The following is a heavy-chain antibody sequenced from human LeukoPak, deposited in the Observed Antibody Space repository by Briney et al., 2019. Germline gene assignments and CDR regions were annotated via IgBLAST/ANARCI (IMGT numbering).Heavy chain of an antibody. CDR2: IYYSGST. V-gene: IGHV4-39*07. CDR1: GGSISSSSYY. J-gene: IGHJ4*02. Sequence: SETLSLTCTVSGGSISSSSYYWGWIRQPPGKGLEWIGSIYYSGSTNYNPSLKSRVTISVDTSKNQFSLKLSSVTAADTAVYYCARRSEQWLVFDYWGQGTLVTVSS. D-gene: IGHD6-19*01. CDR3: ARRSEQWLVFDY.